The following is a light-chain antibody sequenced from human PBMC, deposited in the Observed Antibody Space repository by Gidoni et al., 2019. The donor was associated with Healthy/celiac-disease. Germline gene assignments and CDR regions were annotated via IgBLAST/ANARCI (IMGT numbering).Light chain of an antibody. CDR1: SSDVCGYNY. J-gene: IGLJ1*01. CDR3: SSYTSSSTLCV. V-gene: IGLV2-14*03. CDR2: DVS. Sequence: QSALSHPASVSGSPGQSITISCTGTSSDVCGYNYVSWYQQHPVKPPKLMIYDVSNRPSGVSNRFSGSKSGNTASLTISGLQAEDEADYYCSSYTSSSTLCVFGTGTKVTVL.